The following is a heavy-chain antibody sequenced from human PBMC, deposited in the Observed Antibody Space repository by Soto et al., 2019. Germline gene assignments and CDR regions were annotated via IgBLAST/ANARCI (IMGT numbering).Heavy chain of an antibody. Sequence: LRLSCAASGFIFSSHWMHWVRQAPGRGLVGVSHIGPDGSNIWEADSVQGRFTISRDNARNRLYLQMNSLRDEDTAIYYCVRDNNWSFDVWGQGTTVTVSS. J-gene: IGHJ6*02. D-gene: IGHD1-1*01. CDR2: IGPDGSNI. V-gene: IGHV3-74*01. CDR1: GFIFSSHW. CDR3: VRDNNWSFDV.